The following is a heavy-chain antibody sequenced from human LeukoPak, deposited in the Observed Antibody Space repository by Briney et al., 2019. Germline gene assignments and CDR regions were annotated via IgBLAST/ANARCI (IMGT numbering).Heavy chain of an antibody. V-gene: IGHV4-59*01. D-gene: IGHD2-8*01. J-gene: IGHJ5*02. CDR3: AGGEGVTVYYL. CDR1: GGFNTHYY. Sequence: PSETLSLTCSVSGGFNTHYYWTWIRPPPGKGLELLGYIFHSGSTNYNPSLNSRVTISVDTSKNHFSLKLCSVTAADTAVYYCAGGEGVTVYYLWGQRILVTVSS. CDR2: IFHSGST.